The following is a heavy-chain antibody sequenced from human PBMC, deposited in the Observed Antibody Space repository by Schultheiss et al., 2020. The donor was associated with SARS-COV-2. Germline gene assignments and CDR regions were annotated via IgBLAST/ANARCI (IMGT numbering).Heavy chain of an antibody. CDR2: IYSGGST. CDR3: AKDFTIFGAVIIRGHDAFDI. J-gene: IGHJ3*02. CDR1: GFTVSSNY. D-gene: IGHD3-3*01. V-gene: IGHV3-53*01. Sequence: GGSLRLSCAASGFTVSSNYMSWVRQAPGKGLEWVSVIYSGGSTYYADSVKGRFTISRDNSKNTLYLQMNSLRAEDTAVYYCAKDFTIFGAVIIRGHDAFDIWGQGTMVTVSS.